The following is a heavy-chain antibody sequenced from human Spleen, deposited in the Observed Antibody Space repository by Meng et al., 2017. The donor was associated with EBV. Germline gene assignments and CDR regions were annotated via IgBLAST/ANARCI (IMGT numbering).Heavy chain of an antibody. Sequence: VQLVESGGGVVQPGRSLRLSCAASGLIFSNYGMHWVRQAPGKGLEWVAVIYYDGSKKYYADSVKGRFTISRDNSQNTLSLQMNSLRAEDTAVYYCARDIRSDYFDYWGQGALVTVSS. V-gene: IGHV3-33*01. CDR1: GLIFSNYG. CDR2: IYYDGSKK. CDR3: ARDIRSDYFDY. D-gene: IGHD3-3*01. J-gene: IGHJ4*02.